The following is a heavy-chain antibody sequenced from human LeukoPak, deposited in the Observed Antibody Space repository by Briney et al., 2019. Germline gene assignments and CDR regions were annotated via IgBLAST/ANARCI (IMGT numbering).Heavy chain of an antibody. CDR2: ISGSGGST. J-gene: IGHJ6*03. CDR3: AKSPLGSGSYYNVIYYYYMDV. CDR1: GFTFSSYG. D-gene: IGHD3-10*01. Sequence: GGTLRLSCAASGFTFSSYGMSWVRQAPGKGLEWVSAISGSGGSTYYADSVKGRFTISRDDSKNTLYLQMNSLRAEDTAVYYCAKSPLGSGSYYNVIYYYYMDVWGKGTTVTISS. V-gene: IGHV3-23*01.